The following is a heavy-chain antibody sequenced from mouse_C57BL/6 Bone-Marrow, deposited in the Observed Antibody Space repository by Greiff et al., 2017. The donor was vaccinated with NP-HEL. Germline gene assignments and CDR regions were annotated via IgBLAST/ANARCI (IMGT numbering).Heavy chain of an antibody. D-gene: IGHD3-2*02. CDR1: GYSITSGYY. CDR3: ARGTAQGFAY. Sequence: ESGPGLVKPSQSLSLTCSVTGYSITSGYYWNWIRQFPGNKLEWMGYISYDGSNNYNPSLKNRISITRDTSKNQFFLKLNSVTTEDTATYYCARGTAQGFAYWGQGTLVTVSA. V-gene: IGHV3-6*01. J-gene: IGHJ3*01. CDR2: ISYDGSN.